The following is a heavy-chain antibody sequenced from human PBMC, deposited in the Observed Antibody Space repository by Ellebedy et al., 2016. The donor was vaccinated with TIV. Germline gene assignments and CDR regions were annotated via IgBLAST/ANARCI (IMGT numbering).Heavy chain of an antibody. J-gene: IGHJ4*02. CDR3: ARDYRDPTFFAY. D-gene: IGHD4-17*01. CDR1: GFTFSSYN. CDR2: IAYDESYK. Sequence: GESLKISCAASGFTFSSYNMHWVRQAPGKGLEWVTVIAYDESYKYYADSVKGRFSVSRDNSKDTVYLQLNSLRPEDTAVYYCARDYRDPTFFAYWGQGTLVTVSS. V-gene: IGHV3-33*01.